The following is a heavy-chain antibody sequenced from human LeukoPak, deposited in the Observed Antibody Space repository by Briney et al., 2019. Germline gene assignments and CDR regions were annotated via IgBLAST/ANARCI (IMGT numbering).Heavy chain of an antibody. CDR3: ARGTFGYYDSSGSKNWFDP. V-gene: IGHV4-30-2*01. CDR2: INHSGST. CDR1: GGSISSGGYY. Sequence: PSQTLSLTCTVSGGSISSGGYYWSWIRQPPGKGLEWIGEINHSGSTNYNPSLKSRVTISVDTSKNQFSLKLSSVTAADTAVYYCARGTFGYYDSSGSKNWFDPWGQGTLVTVSS. J-gene: IGHJ5*02. D-gene: IGHD3-22*01.